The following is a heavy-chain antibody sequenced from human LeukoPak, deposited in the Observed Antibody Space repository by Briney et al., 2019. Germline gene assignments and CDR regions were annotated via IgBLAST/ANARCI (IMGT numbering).Heavy chain of an antibody. CDR1: GFTFSTYA. J-gene: IGHJ4*02. V-gene: IGHV3-23*01. CDR3: VKSFGSFRYCFDY. D-gene: IGHD1-26*01. CDR2: ISVSGDTT. Sequence: GGSLRLSCAASGFTFSTYAMSWVRQAPGKGLEWVSAISVSGDTTYYTDPVKGRFTISRDNSKNTLFLQMNSLTAEDTAVYYCVKSFGSFRYCFDYWGQGSLVTVSS.